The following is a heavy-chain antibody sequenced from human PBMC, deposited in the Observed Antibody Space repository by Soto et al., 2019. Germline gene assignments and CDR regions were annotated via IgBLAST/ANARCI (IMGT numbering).Heavy chain of an antibody. CDR2: IFFVGST. CDR3: ARTLSGYSYGPLDS. CDR1: GGSMNFYH. J-gene: IGHJ4*02. D-gene: IGHD5-18*01. V-gene: IGHV4-59*12. Sequence: PSETLSLTCNVSGGSMNFYHWSWIRQSPGKELEWIGNIFFVGSTNHNPSLKSRVTISADTSKNQFSLKLSSVTAADTAVYYCARTLSGYSYGPLDSWSQGALVTVSS.